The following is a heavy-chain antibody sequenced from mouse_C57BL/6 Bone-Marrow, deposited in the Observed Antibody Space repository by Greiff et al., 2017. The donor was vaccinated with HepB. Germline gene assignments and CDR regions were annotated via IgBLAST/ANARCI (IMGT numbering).Heavy chain of an antibody. CDR2: ISSGGSYT. V-gene: IGHV5-6*01. Sequence: VQLKESGGDLVKPGGSLKLSCAASGFTFSSYGMSWVRQTPDKRLEWVATISSGGSYTYYPDSVKGRFTISRDNAKNTLYLQMSSLKSEDTAMYYCARHYSNYWPWFAYWGQGTLVTVSA. D-gene: IGHD2-5*01. CDR3: ARHYSNYWPWFAY. J-gene: IGHJ3*01. CDR1: GFTFSSYG.